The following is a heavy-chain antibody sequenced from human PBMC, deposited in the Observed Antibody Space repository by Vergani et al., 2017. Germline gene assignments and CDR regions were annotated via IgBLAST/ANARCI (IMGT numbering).Heavy chain of an antibody. CDR2: ISSSSGTI. V-gene: IGHV3-48*01. Sequence: EVQLVESGGGLVQPGGSPRLSCVASGFTFSSYSMNWVRQAPGKGLEWVSYISSSSGTIYYADSVKGRFNISRDNAKNSLYLQMNSLRAEDTAVYYCARDSAYYGSGNVDYWGQGTLVTVSS. CDR1: GFTFSSYS. J-gene: IGHJ4*02. D-gene: IGHD3-10*01. CDR3: ARDSAYYGSGNVDY.